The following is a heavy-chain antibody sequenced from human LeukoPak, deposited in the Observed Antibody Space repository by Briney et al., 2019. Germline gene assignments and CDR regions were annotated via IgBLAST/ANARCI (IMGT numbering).Heavy chain of an antibody. D-gene: IGHD2-2*01. J-gene: IGHJ5*02. Sequence: NPSQTLSLTCAISGDSVSSNSAAWNWIRQSPSRGLEWLGRTYYRSKWYNGYAVFVKSRISVNPDTSKNQFSLHLNSVTPEDTAVYYCARRLTQYDCFDPWGQGILVTVSS. CDR2: TYYRSKWYN. CDR1: GDSVSSNSAA. V-gene: IGHV6-1*01. CDR3: ARRLTQYDCFDP.